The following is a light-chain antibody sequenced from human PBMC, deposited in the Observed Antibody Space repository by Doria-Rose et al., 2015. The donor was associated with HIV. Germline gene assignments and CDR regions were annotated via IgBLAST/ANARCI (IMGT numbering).Light chain of an antibody. CDR2: GDN. J-gene: IGLJ2*01. CDR1: GSNIGADYA. V-gene: IGLV1-40*02. Sequence: QSVVTQPPSVSGAPGQRVTIPCTGSGSNIGADYAVHWYQQFPGAASKLLIYGDNNRPSGVPDRFSGSRSGTSASLAITRLQAEDEADYYCQSFDRRLSAFIFGGGTKLTVL. CDR3: QSFDRRLSAFI.